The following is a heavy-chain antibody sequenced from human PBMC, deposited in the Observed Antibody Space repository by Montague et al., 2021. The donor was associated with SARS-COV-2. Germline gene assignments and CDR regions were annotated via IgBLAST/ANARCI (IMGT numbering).Heavy chain of an antibody. V-gene: IGHV4-34*01. CDR1: GGSFSDYH. CDR3: ARGAPGD. D-gene: IGHD1-1*01. Sequence: SETLSLTCTVYGGSFSDYHWTWIRQSPGGGMEWIGQINYCGTTKYNPSLRRRVTIAIDTSKNQYSLTLTFGTAAATAVYYCARGAPGDWGQGTLVTVSS. CDR2: INYCGTT. J-gene: IGHJ4*02.